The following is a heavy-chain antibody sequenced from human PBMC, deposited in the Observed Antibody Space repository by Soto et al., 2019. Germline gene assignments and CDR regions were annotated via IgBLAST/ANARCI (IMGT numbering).Heavy chain of an antibody. J-gene: IGHJ4*02. V-gene: IGHV3-15*07. CDR1: GFSFSSTW. CDR2: IKSKTDGGTI. Sequence: EVQLVESGGGLVKPGGSLRLSCAASGFSFSSTWMNWVRQGPGKGLEWVGRIKSKTDGGTIDYAAPVKGRFTISRDDSKNTLYLQMNSLKTEDTAVYYCTTPDPDVIYNWGQGTLVTVSS. CDR3: TTPDPDVIYN. D-gene: IGHD3-10*01.